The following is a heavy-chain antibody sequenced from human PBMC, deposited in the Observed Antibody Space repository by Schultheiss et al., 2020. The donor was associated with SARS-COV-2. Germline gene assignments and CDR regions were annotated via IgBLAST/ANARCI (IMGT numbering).Heavy chain of an antibody. Sequence: SQTLSLTCTVSGDSISSGGSYWSWIRQHPGKGLEWIGYIYYSGSTNYNPSLKSRVTISVDTSKNQFSLQMRSLTAADTAVYYCARILAAVPNYWGQGTLVTVSS. D-gene: IGHD6-13*01. CDR2: IYYSGST. J-gene: IGHJ4*02. V-gene: IGHV4-61*08. CDR1: GDSISSGGSY. CDR3: ARILAAVPNY.